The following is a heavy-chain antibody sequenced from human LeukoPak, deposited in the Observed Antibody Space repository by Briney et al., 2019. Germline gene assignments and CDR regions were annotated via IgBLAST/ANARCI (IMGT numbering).Heavy chain of an antibody. Sequence: SETLSLTCAVYGGSFSGYYWSWIRQPPGKGLEWIGEINHSGSTNYNPSLKSRVTISVDTSKNQFSLMLSSVTAADTAVYYCARGWRYYYGSGSYSPFAYWGQGTLVTVSS. D-gene: IGHD3-10*01. CDR2: INHSGST. J-gene: IGHJ4*02. CDR3: ARGWRYYYGSGSYSPFAY. CDR1: GGSFSGYY. V-gene: IGHV4-34*01.